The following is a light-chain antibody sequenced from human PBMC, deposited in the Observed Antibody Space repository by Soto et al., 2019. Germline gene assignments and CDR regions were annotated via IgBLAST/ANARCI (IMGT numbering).Light chain of an antibody. CDR2: AAS. CDR3: QQFASSPRT. Sequence: EIVLTQSPGTLSLSPGERATLSCRASQSVSSSYLAWYQQKPGQAPRRLIYAASSRATGIPDRFSGTGSGTDFTLTISRLEPEDFAVYYCQQFASSPRTFGQGTKLEIK. CDR1: QSVSSSY. V-gene: IGKV3-20*01. J-gene: IGKJ2*01.